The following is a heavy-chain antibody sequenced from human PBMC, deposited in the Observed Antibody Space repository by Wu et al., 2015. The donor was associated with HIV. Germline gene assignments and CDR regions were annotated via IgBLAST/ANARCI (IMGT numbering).Heavy chain of an antibody. Sequence: QVRLVQSGAEVKKPGASVKVSCKASGYSFTGYYIHWVRQAPGQGLEWMGWINPNSGGTNYAQKFQGRVTITRNTSISTAYMELSSLRSEDTAVYYCARGYPEYSSSSSAFDIWAKGQWSPSLQ. CDR1: GYSFTGYY. D-gene: IGHD6-6*01. CDR3: ARGYPEYSSSSSAFDI. V-gene: IGHV1-2*02. CDR2: INPNSGGT. J-gene: IGHJ3*02.